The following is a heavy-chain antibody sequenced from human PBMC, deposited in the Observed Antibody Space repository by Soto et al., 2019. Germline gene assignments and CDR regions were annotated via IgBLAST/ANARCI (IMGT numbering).Heavy chain of an antibody. CDR3: AKDLPSYYYDSSGYYPFDY. CDR1: GFTFSSYA. Sequence: GGSLRLSCAASGFTFSSYAMSWVRQAPGKGLEWVSAISGSGGSTYYADSVKGRFTISRDNSKNTLYLQMNSLRAEDTAVYYCAKDLPSYYYDSSGYYPFDYWGQGTLVTVSS. CDR2: ISGSGGST. V-gene: IGHV3-23*01. D-gene: IGHD3-22*01. J-gene: IGHJ4*02.